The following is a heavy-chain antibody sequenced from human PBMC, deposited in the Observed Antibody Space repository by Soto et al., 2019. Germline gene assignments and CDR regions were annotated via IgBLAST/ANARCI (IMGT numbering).Heavy chain of an antibody. CDR3: ARLLPYFAPDY. J-gene: IGHJ4*02. CDR1: NYTFSGYA. D-gene: IGHD1-26*01. Sequence: QVHLEQSGGEVKKPGASVKVSCKASNYTFSGYAISWVRQAPGQGLEWMGWISGYNGHTTYAPKFQGRLTMTTDTSTTTAYMDLRSLGSDDTAIYYCARLLPYFAPDYWGQGTLVTVSS. CDR2: ISGYNGHT. V-gene: IGHV1-18*01.